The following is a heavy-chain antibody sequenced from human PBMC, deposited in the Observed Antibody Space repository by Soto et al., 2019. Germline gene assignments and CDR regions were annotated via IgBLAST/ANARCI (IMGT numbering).Heavy chain of an antibody. CDR2: IYYSGST. CDR3: ARHSSGRDAFDI. CDR1: GGSISSGSYY. Sequence: SATRSFTCTASGGSISSGSYYGGWIRQHPGKGLEWIGSIYYSGSTYYNPYLKSRVTISVDKSKNQFSMKMSSVTAADTAVYNCARHSSGRDAFDIWGQGTMVT. J-gene: IGHJ3*02. D-gene: IGHD6-19*01. V-gene: IGHV4-39*01.